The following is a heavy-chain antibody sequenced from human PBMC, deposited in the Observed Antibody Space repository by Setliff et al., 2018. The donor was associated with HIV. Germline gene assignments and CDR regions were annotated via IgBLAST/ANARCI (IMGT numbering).Heavy chain of an antibody. CDR1: GYTFTNYF. D-gene: IGHD6-13*01. CDR3: AKEYHTEATGRRLANYFDY. CDR2: INPSDETT. J-gene: IGHJ4*02. V-gene: IGHV1-46*01. Sequence: ASVKVSCKASGYTFTNYFMHWVRQAPGQGLEYIGIINPSDETTAYVERFQGRVSMTSDTSTSTVYMEMSNLRSEDTAIYYCAKEYHTEATGRRLANYFDYWGQGTLVTVSS.